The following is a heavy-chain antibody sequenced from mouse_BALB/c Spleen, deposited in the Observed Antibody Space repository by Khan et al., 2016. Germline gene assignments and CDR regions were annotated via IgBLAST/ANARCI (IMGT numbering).Heavy chain of an antibody. V-gene: IGHV4-1*02. CDR1: AFDLSRYW. CDR3: ARAGYYGYLAY. Sequence: EVKLLASGGGLVQPGGSLKLSCAASAFDLSRYWMSWVRQAPGKGLEWIGEINPDSSTINYTPSLKDRFIISRDNAKNTLYLQVSKVGSEDTALYYCARAGYYGYLAYWGQGTLVSVSA. CDR2: INPDSSTI. D-gene: IGHD1-1*01. J-gene: IGHJ3*01.